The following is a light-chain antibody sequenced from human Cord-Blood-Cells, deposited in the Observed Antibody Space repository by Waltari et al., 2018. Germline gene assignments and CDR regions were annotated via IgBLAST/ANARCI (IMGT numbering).Light chain of an antibody. CDR2: KAS. CDR1: QSISSW. Sequence: DIPMTQSPTSPSASVGDRVTITCRASQSISSWLAWYQQKPGKAPKLLIYKASSLERGVPSRFSGSGSGTEFTLTISSLQPDDFATYYCQQYNSYSYSFGQGTKLEIK. CDR3: QQYNSYSYS. V-gene: IGKV1-5*03. J-gene: IGKJ2*03.